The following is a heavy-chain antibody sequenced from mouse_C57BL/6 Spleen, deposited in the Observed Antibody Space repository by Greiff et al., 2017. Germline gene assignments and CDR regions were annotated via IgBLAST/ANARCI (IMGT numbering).Heavy chain of an antibody. CDR1: GYAFTNSL. D-gene: IGHD2-4*01. Sequence: VQLQQSGAELVRPGTSVKVSCKASGYAFTNSLIEWVKQRPGQGLAWIGVINPGSGGTNYNEKFQGKATLTADKSSSTAYMQLSSLTSEDSAVYFCARRYYDYDGFAYWGQGTLVTVSA. CDR2: INPGSGGT. V-gene: IGHV1-54*01. CDR3: ARRYYDYDGFAY. J-gene: IGHJ3*01.